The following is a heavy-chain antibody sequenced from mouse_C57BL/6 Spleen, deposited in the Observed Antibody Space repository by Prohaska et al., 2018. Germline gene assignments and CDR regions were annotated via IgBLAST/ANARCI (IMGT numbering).Heavy chain of an antibody. CDR2: IDPSDSET. CDR1: GYTFTSYW. Sequence: QVQLQQPGAELVRPGSSVKLSCKASGYTFTSYWMHWVKQRPIQGLEWIGNIDPSDSETHYNQKFKDKATLTVDKSSSTAYMQLSSLTSEDSAVYYCARSGNEEEEEQWADGGQGNLVTVSA. CDR3: ARSGNEEEEEQWAD. J-gene: IGHJ3*01. V-gene: IGHV1-52*01. D-gene: IGHD1-3*01.